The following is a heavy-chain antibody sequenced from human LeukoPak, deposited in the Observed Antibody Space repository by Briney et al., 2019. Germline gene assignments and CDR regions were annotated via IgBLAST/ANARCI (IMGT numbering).Heavy chain of an antibody. V-gene: IGHV3-7*01. Sequence: GGSLRLSCAASGFTFSDYYMSWVRQAPGKGLEWVANIKQDGSEKYYVDSVKGRFTISRDNAKNSLYLQMNSLRAEDTAVYYCASLKYWGQGTLVTVSS. J-gene: IGHJ4*02. CDR1: GFTFSDYY. CDR3: ASLKY. CDR2: IKQDGSEK.